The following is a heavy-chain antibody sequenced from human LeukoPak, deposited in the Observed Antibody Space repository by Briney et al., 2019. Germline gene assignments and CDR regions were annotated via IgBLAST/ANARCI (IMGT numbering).Heavy chain of an antibody. D-gene: IGHD6-13*01. V-gene: IGHV3-30*04. Sequence: GGSLRLSCAASRFTFSTYAMHWVRQAPGKGLEWVAVISNDGSNKYYADSVKGRFTISRDNSKNTLYLQMNSLRAEDTAVYYCASRNLGYSSSWYSLRYYYYMDVWGKGTTVTISS. J-gene: IGHJ6*03. CDR2: ISNDGSNK. CDR3: ASRNLGYSSSWYSLRYYYYMDV. CDR1: RFTFSTYA.